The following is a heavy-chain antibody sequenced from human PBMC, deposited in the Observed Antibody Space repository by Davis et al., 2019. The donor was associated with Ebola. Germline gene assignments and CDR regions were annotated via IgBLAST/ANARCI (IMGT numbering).Heavy chain of an antibody. J-gene: IGHJ4*02. CDR1: GFTVSSNY. D-gene: IGHD6-19*01. CDR2: IYSVGIT. Sequence: GGSLRLSCAASGFTVSSNYMNWVRQAPGKGLEWVSGIYSVGITYCADSVKGRFTISRDNSKNTLFLQMNTLRAEDAAVYYCAGGTRSGWHLEYWGQGTLVTVSS. CDR3: AGGTRSGWHLEY. V-gene: IGHV3-53*01.